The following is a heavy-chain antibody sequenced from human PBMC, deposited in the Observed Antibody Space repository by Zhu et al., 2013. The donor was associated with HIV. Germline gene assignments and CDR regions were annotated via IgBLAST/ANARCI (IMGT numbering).Heavy chain of an antibody. D-gene: IGHD3-10*02. CDR2: IYYTGST. J-gene: IGHJ5*02. CDR1: GGSISTYY. Sequence: QVQLQESGPGLVKPSETLSLTCTVSGGSISTYYWSWIRQPPEKGLEWIGYIYYTGSTNYNPSLKSRVTISVDTSKSHFSLKLSSVTAADTAVYYCARAPLFGTWFDPWGQGTLVTVSS. CDR3: ARAPLFGTWFDP. V-gene: IGHV4-59*01.